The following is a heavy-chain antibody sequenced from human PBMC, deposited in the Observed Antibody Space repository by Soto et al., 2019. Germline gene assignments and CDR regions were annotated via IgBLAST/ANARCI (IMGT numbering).Heavy chain of an antibody. V-gene: IGHV4-34*02. CDR2: INHSGGT. D-gene: IGHD1-26*01. CDR3: ARLRWEQPWVFDY. Sequence: QVQLQQWGAGLLEPSETLSLTCAVYGGSFSGYYWSWIRQPPVKGLEWIGEINHSGGTNYNPSLKSRVTISVDTSKNQFSLKLSSVTAADTAVFYCARLRWEQPWVFDYWGQGTLVTVSS. CDR1: GGSFSGYY. J-gene: IGHJ4*02.